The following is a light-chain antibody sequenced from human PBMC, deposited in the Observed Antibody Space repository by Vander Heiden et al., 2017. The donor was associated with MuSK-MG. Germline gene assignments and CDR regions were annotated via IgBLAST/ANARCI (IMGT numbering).Light chain of an antibody. J-gene: IGLJ2*01. CDR3: NSRDSSGNHPVV. CDR1: SLRSYY. V-gene: IGLV3-19*01. CDR2: GKN. Sequence: SSELTQDPAVSVALGQTVRITCQGDSLRSYYASWYQQKPGQAPVLVIYGKNNRHSGIPDRFSGSSSGNTASLTITGAQAEEEADYYCNSRDSSGNHPVVFGGGTKLTVL.